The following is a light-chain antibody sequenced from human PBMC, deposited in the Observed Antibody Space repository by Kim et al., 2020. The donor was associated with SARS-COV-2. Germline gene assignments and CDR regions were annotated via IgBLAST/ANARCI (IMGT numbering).Light chain of an antibody. V-gene: IGLV7-43*01. CDR1: TGTVTSAHH. Sequence: GGTVTLTCASSTGTVTSAHHPNWFQHKPGQAPRALIYSTNVKHSWTPARFSGSLLGGKAALTLSGVQPEDEADYYCLVYHDGFQGVFGGGTKVTVL. J-gene: IGLJ3*02. CDR3: LVYHDGFQGV. CDR2: STN.